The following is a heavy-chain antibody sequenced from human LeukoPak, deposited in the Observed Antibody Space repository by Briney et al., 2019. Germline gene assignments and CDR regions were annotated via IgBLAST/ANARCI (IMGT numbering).Heavy chain of an antibody. D-gene: IGHD2/OR15-2a*01. CDR1: GFTFSSYE. CDR2: ISSSGSTI. V-gene: IGHV3-48*03. CDR3: ARGSTIMSS. J-gene: IGHJ5*02. Sequence: SVRLSCAASGFTFSSYEMNWVRQAPGKGLEWVPCISSSGSTIYYADSVKGRFTISRDNAKNSLYLQMNSLRAEDTAVYYCARGSTIMSSWGQGTLVTVSS.